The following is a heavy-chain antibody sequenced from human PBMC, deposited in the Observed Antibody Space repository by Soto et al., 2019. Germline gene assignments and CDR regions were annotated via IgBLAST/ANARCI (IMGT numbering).Heavy chain of an antibody. CDR3: ARSITMVRGAKEVYNWFDP. CDR1: GGSISSSNW. CDR2: IYHSGST. D-gene: IGHD3-10*01. Sequence: QVQLQESGPGLVKPSGTLSLTCAVSGGSISSSNWWSWVRQPPGKGLEWIGEIYHSGSTNYNPSLKSRVTISVDKSKNQFSLKLSSVTAADTAVYYCARSITMVRGAKEVYNWFDPWGQGTLVTVSS. V-gene: IGHV4-4*02. J-gene: IGHJ5*02.